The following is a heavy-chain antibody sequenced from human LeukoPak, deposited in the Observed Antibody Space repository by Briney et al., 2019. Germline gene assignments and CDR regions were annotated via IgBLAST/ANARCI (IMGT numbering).Heavy chain of an antibody. CDR2: MNPNSGNT. CDR1: GYTFTSYD. CDR3: ARAGGYSSSWFYYYYGMDV. D-gene: IGHD6-13*01. J-gene: IGHJ6*02. V-gene: IGHV1-8*01. Sequence: GASVKGSCKASGYTFTSYDINWVRQATGQGLEWIGWMNPNSGNTGYAQKFQGRVTMTRNTSISTAYMELSSLRSEDTAVYYCARAGGYSSSWFYYYYGMDVWGQGTAVTVSS.